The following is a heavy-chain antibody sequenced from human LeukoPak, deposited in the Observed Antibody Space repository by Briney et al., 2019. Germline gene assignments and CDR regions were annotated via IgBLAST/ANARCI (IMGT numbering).Heavy chain of an antibody. Sequence: ASVKVSCKASGGTFSSYAISWVRQAPGQGLEWMGGTIPIFGTANYAQKFQGRVTITADESTSTAYMELSSLRSEDTAVYYCARGNYDILTGPPRNWFDPWGQGTLVTVSS. D-gene: IGHD3-9*01. CDR3: ARGNYDILTGPPRNWFDP. CDR1: GGTFSSYA. J-gene: IGHJ5*02. CDR2: TIPIFGTA. V-gene: IGHV1-69*13.